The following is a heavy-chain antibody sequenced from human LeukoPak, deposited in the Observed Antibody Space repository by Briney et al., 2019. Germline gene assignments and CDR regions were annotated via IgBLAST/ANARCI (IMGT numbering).Heavy chain of an antibody. CDR3: ARESTMVRGVLDY. D-gene: IGHD3-10*01. Sequence: GGSLRLSCAASGFTFSSYWMSWVRQAPGKGLEWVANINQDGTEEYYVDSVKGRVTISRDNAKNSLYLQMNSLRAEDTAVYYCARESTMVRGVLDYRGQGTLVTVSS. J-gene: IGHJ4*02. CDR1: GFTFSSYW. V-gene: IGHV3-7*01. CDR2: INQDGTEE.